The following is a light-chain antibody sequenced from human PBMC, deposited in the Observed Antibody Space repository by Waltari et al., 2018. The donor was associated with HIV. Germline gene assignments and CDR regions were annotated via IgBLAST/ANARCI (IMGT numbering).Light chain of an antibody. V-gene: IGLV1-44*01. CDR3: AAWDDSLNGYV. Sequence: QSVLTQPPSASGTPGQGVNITCSGTSSNTGSNTVNWYQQLPGTAPKLLIYSHNQRPSGVPDRFSGSKSGTSASLAISGLLSEDEADYSCAAWDDSLNGYVFGTGTKVTVL. CDR2: SHN. CDR1: SSNTGSNT. J-gene: IGLJ1*01.